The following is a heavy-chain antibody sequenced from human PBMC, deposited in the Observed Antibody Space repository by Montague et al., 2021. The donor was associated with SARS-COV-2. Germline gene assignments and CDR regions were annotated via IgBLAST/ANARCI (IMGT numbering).Heavy chain of an antibody. D-gene: IGHD6-6*01. Sequence: CAISGDSVSSNTVAWNWFRQSPSRGLEWLGRTYYRSKWYNDYAVSMQSRVTINPDTSENQFSLHVNSVTPEDTAVYYCARDSEYSFDYWGQGLLVTVSS. J-gene: IGHJ4*02. CDR2: TYYRSKWYN. V-gene: IGHV6-1*01. CDR3: ARDSEYSFDY. CDR1: GDSVSSNTVA.